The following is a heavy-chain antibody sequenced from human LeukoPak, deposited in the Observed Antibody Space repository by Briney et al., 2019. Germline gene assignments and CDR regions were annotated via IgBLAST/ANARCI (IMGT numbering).Heavy chain of an antibody. Sequence: GGSLRLSCAASGFTFSSHSMHWVRQAPGKGPEWVAVISDDGSNKYYSDSVKGRFTLSRDSSKNMLDLQMSSLRPEDTAVYYCARDQGVKQQLDAFDVWGQGTMVTVSS. CDR3: ARDQGVKQQLDAFDV. V-gene: IGHV3-30*03. J-gene: IGHJ3*01. CDR2: ISDDGSNK. CDR1: GFTFSSHS. D-gene: IGHD6-13*01.